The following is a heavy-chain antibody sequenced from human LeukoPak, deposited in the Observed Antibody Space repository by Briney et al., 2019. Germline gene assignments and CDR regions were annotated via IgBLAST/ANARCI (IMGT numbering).Heavy chain of an antibody. CDR2: IGRSGDST. D-gene: IGHD4-17*01. J-gene: IGHJ4*02. CDR3: AKGGVDH. CDR1: GFTFSSYE. V-gene: IGHV3-23*01. Sequence: GGSLRLSCAASGFTFSSYEMGRIRQAPGKGLEWVSAIGRSGDSTYYTDSVKGRFTISRDNSRNTLSLQMNNLRAEDTAIYYCAKGGVDHWGQGTLVTVSS.